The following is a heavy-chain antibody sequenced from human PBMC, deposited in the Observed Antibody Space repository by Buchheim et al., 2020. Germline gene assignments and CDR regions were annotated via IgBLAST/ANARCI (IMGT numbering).Heavy chain of an antibody. CDR1: GFTFSSYA. V-gene: IGHV3-30*04. CDR3: ARIGKDSSGYYYFDY. J-gene: IGHJ4*02. CDR2: ISYDGSNK. D-gene: IGHD3-22*01. Sequence: QVQLVESGGGVVQPGRSLRLSCAASGFTFSSYAMHWVRQAPGKGLEWVAVISYDGSNKYYADSVKGRFTISRDNSKNPLYLKMNSLRAEDTAAYYCARIGKDSSGYYYFDYWGQGTL.